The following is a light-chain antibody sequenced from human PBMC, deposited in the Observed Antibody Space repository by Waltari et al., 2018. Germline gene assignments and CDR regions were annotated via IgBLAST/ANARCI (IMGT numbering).Light chain of an antibody. CDR3: ASWDESHYV. V-gene: IGLV1-47*01. CDR1: HSNLGSNY. CDR2: RNN. Sequence: QSVLTQPPSASETPGQRVTISCSGSHSNLGSNYLYWYQQLPGSAPKLLIYRNNLQPSGVPDRFSASKYGTLASLVISGLRSEDEGVYYCASWDESHYVFGGGTTVTVL. J-gene: IGLJ1*01.